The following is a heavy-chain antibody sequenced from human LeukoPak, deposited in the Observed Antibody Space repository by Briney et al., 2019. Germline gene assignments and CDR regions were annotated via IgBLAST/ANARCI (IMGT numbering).Heavy chain of an antibody. CDR1: GFTFINYA. D-gene: IGHD5-18*01. V-gene: IGHV3-23*01. J-gene: IGHJ4*02. Sequence: GGSLRLSCAASGFTFINYAVTWVRQAPGKGLEWVSVISGSGGSTYYADSVKGRFTISRDNSKNTLYLQMNSLRAEDTAVYYCARWDTAMVIWGQGTLVIVSS. CDR2: ISGSGGST. CDR3: ARWDTAMVI.